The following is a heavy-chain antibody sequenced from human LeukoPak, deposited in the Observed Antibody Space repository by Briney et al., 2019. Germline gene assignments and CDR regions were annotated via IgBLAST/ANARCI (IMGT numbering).Heavy chain of an antibody. CDR2: ISSSSSTI. CDR1: GFTFSSYT. D-gene: IGHD2-2*01. CDR3: ARDLGFEHQLLCLGY. J-gene: IGHJ4*02. Sequence: GGSLRLSCAASGFTFSSYTMNWVRQAPGKGLEWVSYISSSSSTIYYADSVKGRFTISRDNAKNSLYLQMNSLRVEDTAVYYCARDLGFEHQLLCLGYWGQGALVTVSS. V-gene: IGHV3-48*04.